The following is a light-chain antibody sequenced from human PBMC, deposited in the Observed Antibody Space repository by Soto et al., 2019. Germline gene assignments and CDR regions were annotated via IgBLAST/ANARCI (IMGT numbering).Light chain of an antibody. Sequence: EILMTQSPATLYVSTGERVTLSCRASQDILSSLAWYQQKPGQAPRLLIYGASIRATGVPATFSGSGSGTDFTLTISRLEPEDFAVYYCQQYGSSPWTFGQGSKVDVK. CDR3: QQYGSSPWT. CDR1: QDILSS. J-gene: IGKJ1*01. CDR2: GAS. V-gene: IGKV3-20*01.